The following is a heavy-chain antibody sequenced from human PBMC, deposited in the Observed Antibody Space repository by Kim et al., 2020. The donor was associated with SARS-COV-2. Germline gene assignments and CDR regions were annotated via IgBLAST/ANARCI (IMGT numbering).Heavy chain of an antibody. V-gene: IGHV3-43*01. D-gene: IGHD6-19*01. Sequence: GGSLRLSCVASGFTFDDCTMHWVRQAPGKGLEWVSPVNRDETRKYYADSVKGRFTISRDNSKSSLSLQMNSLRTEDSALYYCAKAVDGRLQGLDSWGQGTLVIVSS. J-gene: IGHJ4*02. CDR3: AKAVDGRLQGLDS. CDR2: VNRDETRK. CDR1: GFTFDDCT.